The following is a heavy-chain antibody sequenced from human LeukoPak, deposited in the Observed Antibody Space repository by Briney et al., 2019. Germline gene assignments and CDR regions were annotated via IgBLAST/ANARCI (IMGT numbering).Heavy chain of an antibody. CDR2: IRSKAYGGTT. V-gene: IGHV3-49*04. J-gene: IGHJ5*02. CDR1: GFTFGDYA. CDR3: TAPGIAVVEGIDP. Sequence: GGSLRLSCTASGFTFGDYAMSWVRQAPGKGLEWVGFIRSKAYGGTTEYAASVKGRFTISRDDSKSIAYLQMNSLKTEDTAVYYCTAPGIAVVEGIDPWGQGTLVTVSS. D-gene: IGHD6-19*01.